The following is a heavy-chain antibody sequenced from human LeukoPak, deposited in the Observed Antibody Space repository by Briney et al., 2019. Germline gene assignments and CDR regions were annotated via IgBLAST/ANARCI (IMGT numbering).Heavy chain of an antibody. D-gene: IGHD4-23*01. CDR2: ISGPGGTT. J-gene: IGHJ4*02. Sequence: PGGSLRISCAASGVHFSSYAMGWVRQAPGKGLEWVSLISGPGGTTSYADSVQGRFIISRDISKNTLYLQLNTLRAEDTAIYFCATRGRGNSGPFDNWGQGTLVTVSS. CDR1: GVHFSSYA. V-gene: IGHV3-23*01. CDR3: ATRGRGNSGPFDN.